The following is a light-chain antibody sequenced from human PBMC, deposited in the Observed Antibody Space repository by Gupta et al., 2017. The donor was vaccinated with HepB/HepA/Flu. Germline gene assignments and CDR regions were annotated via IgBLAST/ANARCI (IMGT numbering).Light chain of an antibody. CDR1: HSITRY. V-gene: IGKV3-11*01. J-gene: IGKJ5*01. CDR2: DAS. Sequence: EVVLTQTPATLSLSPGERATLSCRASHSITRYLAWYQQKPGQAPRLLIYDASNRATGIPARFSGSGSGTDFSLTISSLEAEDFALYFCQQRSSGPQITFSQGTRLEIK. CDR3: QQRSSGPQIT.